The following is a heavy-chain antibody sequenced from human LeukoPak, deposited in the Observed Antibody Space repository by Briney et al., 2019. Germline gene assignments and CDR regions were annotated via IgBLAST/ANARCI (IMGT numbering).Heavy chain of an antibody. V-gene: IGHV1-2*02. CDR2: INPNNGGT. Sequence: ASVKVSCKASGYTFTDLTEYYIHWVRQAPGQGLEWMGWINPNNGGTKYAQKFQGRVIMTRDMSMNTAYMELSSLTSDDTAVYYCLLLMAVAGIDPWGQGTLVTVSS. CDR3: LLLMAVAGIDP. D-gene: IGHD6-19*01. J-gene: IGHJ5*02. CDR1: GYTFTDLTEYY.